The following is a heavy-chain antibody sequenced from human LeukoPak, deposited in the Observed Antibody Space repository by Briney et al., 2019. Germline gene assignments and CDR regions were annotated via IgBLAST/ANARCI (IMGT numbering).Heavy chain of an antibody. CDR1: GFTFSSYS. V-gene: IGHV3-21*01. J-gene: IGHJ4*02. CDR2: ISSGSNYI. Sequence: GGSLRLSCAASGFTFSSYSINWVRQAPGKGLEWVSSISSGSNYIYDADSVKGRFTISRDNAKNSLYLQMNSLRAEDTAVYYCARGDDYVWGSYRYTSSYFDYWGQGTLVTVSS. CDR3: ARGDDYVWGSYRYTSSYFDY. D-gene: IGHD3-16*02.